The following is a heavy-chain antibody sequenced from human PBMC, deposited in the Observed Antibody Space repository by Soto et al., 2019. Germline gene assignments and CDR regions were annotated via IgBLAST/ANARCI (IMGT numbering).Heavy chain of an antibody. CDR3: GRERDGTSWSSAEYLQH. D-gene: IGHD6-13*01. J-gene: IGHJ1*01. V-gene: IGHV1-18*01. Sequence: AASVKVSCKASGYTFTTYGIHWVRQAPGQGLEWMGWISGYNGNTNYAQKFQGRVTMTTDTSTTTAYMDLRSLRSDDTAVYYCGRERDGTSWSSAEYLQHWGQGTLVTV. CDR1: GYTFTTYG. CDR2: ISGYNGNT.